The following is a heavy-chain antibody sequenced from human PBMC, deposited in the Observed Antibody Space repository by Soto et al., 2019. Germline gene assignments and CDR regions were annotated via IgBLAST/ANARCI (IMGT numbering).Heavy chain of an antibody. J-gene: IGHJ4*02. CDR3: AKRGSGSQFAY. CDR2: LSGSGGST. V-gene: IGHV3-23*01. Sequence: EVQLLESGGGLVQPGVSLRLSCAASGFTVSSYAMCWVRQAPGKGLEWVSVLSGSGGSTYYADSVKGRFTISRDNSKNTLYLQMNSMRAEDTAVYYCAKRGSGSQFAYWGQGTLFTVSS. D-gene: IGHD1-26*01. CDR1: GFTVSSYA.